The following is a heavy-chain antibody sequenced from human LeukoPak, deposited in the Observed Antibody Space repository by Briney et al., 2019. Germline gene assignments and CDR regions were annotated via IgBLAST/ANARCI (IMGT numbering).Heavy chain of an antibody. Sequence: GESLKISCKGSGYSFTSYWIGWVRQMPGKGLEWMGIIYPGDSGTRYSPSFQGQVTISADKPISTAYLQWSSLKASDTAMYYCARPQRPYCGGDCHDAFDIWGQGTMVTVSS. CDR3: ARPQRPYCGGDCHDAFDI. D-gene: IGHD2-21*02. V-gene: IGHV5-51*01. CDR2: IYPGDSGT. CDR1: GYSFTSYW. J-gene: IGHJ3*02.